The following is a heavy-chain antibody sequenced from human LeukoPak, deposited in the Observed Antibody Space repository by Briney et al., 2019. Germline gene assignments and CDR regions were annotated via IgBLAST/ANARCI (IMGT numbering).Heavy chain of an antibody. Sequence: ASVKVSCKASGYTFTSYGISWVRQAPGQGLEWMGWISAYNGNTNYAQKLQGRVTMTTDTSTSTAYMELRSLRSDDTAVYYCARMVIAGDYYYYYMDVWGKGTTVTVS. CDR2: ISAYNGNT. V-gene: IGHV1-18*01. J-gene: IGHJ6*03. D-gene: IGHD2-21*01. CDR1: GYTFTSYG. CDR3: ARMVIAGDYYYYYMDV.